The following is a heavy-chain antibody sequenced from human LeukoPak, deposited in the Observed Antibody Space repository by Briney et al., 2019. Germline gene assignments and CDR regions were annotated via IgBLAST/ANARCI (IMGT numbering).Heavy chain of an antibody. D-gene: IGHD2-2*01. CDR3: ARELIVPDGGGYYYYYMDV. V-gene: IGHV4-31*03. CDR2: IYHTGST. J-gene: IGHJ6*03. Sequence: SETLSLTCTVSGGSINSGGYYWSWLRHHPGKGLEWIGYIYHTGSTYYNPSLKSRVTISVDTSKSQFSLKLSSVSAADTAVYYCARELIVPDGGGYYYYYMDVCGKGTTVTVSS. CDR1: GGSINSGGYY.